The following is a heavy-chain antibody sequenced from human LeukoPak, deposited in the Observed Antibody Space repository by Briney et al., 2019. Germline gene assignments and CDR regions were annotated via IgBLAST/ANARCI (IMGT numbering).Heavy chain of an antibody. CDR3: ARYSYYYGMDV. Sequence: GGSLRLSCAASGFTFSSYTMSWVRQAPGKGLEWVPSISSSSSYIYYADSVKGRFTISRDNAKNSLYLQMNSLRAEDTAVYYCARYSYYYGMDVWGQGTTVTVSS. J-gene: IGHJ6*02. V-gene: IGHV3-21*01. CDR2: ISSSSSYI. CDR1: GFTFSSYT.